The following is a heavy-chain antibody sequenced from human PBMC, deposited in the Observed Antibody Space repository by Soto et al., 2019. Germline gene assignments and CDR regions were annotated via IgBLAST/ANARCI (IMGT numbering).Heavy chain of an antibody. CDR1: VYTFTGYY. Sequence: ASVKVSCKASVYTFTGYYMHWVRQAPGQGLGWMGWINPNSGGTNYAQKFQGWVTMTRDTSISTAYMELSRLRSDDTAVYYCARGLNVLRFLEGKGQDDYYYGMDVWGQGTTVTVSS. D-gene: IGHD3-3*01. CDR3: ARGLNVLRFLEGKGQDDYYYGMDV. CDR2: INPNSGGT. J-gene: IGHJ6*02. V-gene: IGHV1-2*04.